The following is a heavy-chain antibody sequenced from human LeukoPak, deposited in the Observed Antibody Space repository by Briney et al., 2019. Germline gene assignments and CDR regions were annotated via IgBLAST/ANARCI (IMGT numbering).Heavy chain of an antibody. D-gene: IGHD3-16*01. Sequence: GGSLRLSCAASGFNVSSKYMTRVRQAPGKGLEWVSVIYGGGTTNYADSVKGIFTISRDNSKNTLYLQMNNLRAEDTAMYYRARMQASWGVRAIDYWGQGTLVTVSS. V-gene: IGHV3-66*01. CDR2: IYGGGTT. J-gene: IGHJ4*02. CDR1: GFNVSSKY. CDR3: ARMQASWGVRAIDY.